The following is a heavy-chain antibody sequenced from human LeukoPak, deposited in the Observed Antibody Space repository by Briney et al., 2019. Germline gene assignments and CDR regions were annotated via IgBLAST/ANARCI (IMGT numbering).Heavy chain of an antibody. CDR3: ARHLTMIVVDHLDY. V-gene: IGHV3-30*03. D-gene: IGHD3-22*01. J-gene: IGHJ4*02. Sequence: QAGGSLRLSCAASGFTFSSYGMHWVRQAQGKGLGWVAVISYDGSNKYYADSVKGRFTISRDNSKNTLYLQMNSLRAEDTAVYYCARHLTMIVVDHLDYWGQGTLVTVSS. CDR2: ISYDGSNK. CDR1: GFTFSSYG.